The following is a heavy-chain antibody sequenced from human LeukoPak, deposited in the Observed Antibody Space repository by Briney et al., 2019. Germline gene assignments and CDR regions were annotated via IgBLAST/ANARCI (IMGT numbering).Heavy chain of an antibody. D-gene: IGHD3-16*01. V-gene: IGHV1-18*01. CDR3: AREGLGELTLDY. Sequence: ASVKVSCRASGFSSTNYGISWVRQAPGQGLEWTGWISAYNGNTNYAQRFQGGVIMTRDTYTGTANLELRSLRSDDTAVYYCAREGLGELTLDYWGQGTLVTVSS. J-gene: IGHJ4*02. CDR2: ISAYNGNT. CDR1: GFSSTNYG.